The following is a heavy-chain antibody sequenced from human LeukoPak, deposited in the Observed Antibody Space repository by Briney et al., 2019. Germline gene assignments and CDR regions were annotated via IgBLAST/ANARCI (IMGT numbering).Heavy chain of an antibody. D-gene: IGHD2-2*02. J-gene: IGHJ4*02. V-gene: IGHV1-69*01. CDR1: GGTFSSHA. Sequence: GASVKVSCKASGGTFSSHAISWVRQAPGQGLEWMGGIIPIFGTANYAQKFQGRVTITADESTSTAYMELSSLRSEDTAVYYCARGYCSSTSCYIPDYWGQGTLVTVSS. CDR3: ARGYCSSTSCYIPDY. CDR2: IIPIFGTA.